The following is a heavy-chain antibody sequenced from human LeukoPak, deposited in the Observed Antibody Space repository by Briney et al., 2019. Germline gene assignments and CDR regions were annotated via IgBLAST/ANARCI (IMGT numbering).Heavy chain of an antibody. V-gene: IGHV3-23*01. CDR2: ISGSGGNT. D-gene: IGHD5-18*01. J-gene: IGHJ5*01. CDR1: GFTFSSYS. Sequence: GGSLRLSCAASGFTFSSYSMNWVRQAPGKGLERVSPISGSGGNTYYADSVKGRFTISRDNSKNTLYLQMNSLRVEDTAVYYCARGQLWFDFWGQGTLVTVSS. CDR3: ARGQLWFDF.